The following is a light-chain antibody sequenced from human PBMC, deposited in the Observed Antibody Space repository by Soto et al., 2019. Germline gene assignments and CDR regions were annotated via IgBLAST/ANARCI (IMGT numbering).Light chain of an antibody. CDR2: GTS. Sequence: EIVLTQSPGTLSLSPGERATLSCRASQSVSSSYLTWYQQKPGQAPRLLIYGTSSKATGIPDRFSGSGSGTDFTRTISRLEPEDFAVYYCQQYGNSPYTFGQGTQLEIK. CDR1: QSVSSSY. V-gene: IGKV3-20*01. CDR3: QQYGNSPYT. J-gene: IGKJ2*01.